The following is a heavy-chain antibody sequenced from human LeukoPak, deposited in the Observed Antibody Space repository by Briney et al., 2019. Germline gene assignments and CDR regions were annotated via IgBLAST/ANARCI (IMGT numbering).Heavy chain of an antibody. CDR2: IYHSGST. V-gene: IGHV4-4*02. CDR3: ARQFCSGGSCYPDY. J-gene: IGHJ4*02. Sequence: SGTLSLTCAVSGGSISSSNWWSWVRQPPGKGLERIGEIYHSGSTNYNPSLKSRVTISVDKSKNQFSLKLSSVTAADTAVYYCARQFCSGGSCYPDYWGQGTLVTVSS. CDR1: GGSISSSNW. D-gene: IGHD2-15*01.